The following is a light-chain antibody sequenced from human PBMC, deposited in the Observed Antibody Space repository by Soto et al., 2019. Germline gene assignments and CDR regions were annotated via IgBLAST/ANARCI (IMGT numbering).Light chain of an antibody. J-gene: IGKJ5*01. CDR2: GAS. CDR3: QQYGSSPIT. CDR1: QSISSSY. V-gene: IGKV3-20*01. Sequence: EVVLTQSPGTLSLSPGERATLSCRARQSISSSYLAWYQQKPGQAPRLLIFGASIRATGIPDRFSGSGSGTDFTLTISRLEPEDFAVYYCQQYGSSPITFGQGARLDIK.